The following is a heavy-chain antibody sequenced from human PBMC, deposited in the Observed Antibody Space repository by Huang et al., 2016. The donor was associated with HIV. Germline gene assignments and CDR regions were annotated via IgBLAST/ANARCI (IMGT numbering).Heavy chain of an antibody. CDR2: INPKRGGT. CDR3: ARDWSFGSSTSPAD. Sequence: QVQLVQSGAEVKNPGASVRVSCKASGYTFTDSNIHWVRQAPGHGLEGMGWINPKRGGTIYAQRFQGSITMTRDTTISTVHMDLRRIQSDDTAVYFCARDWSFGSSTSPADWGQGTLVTVSS. CDR1: GYTFTDSN. D-gene: IGHD6-6*01. J-gene: IGHJ4*02. V-gene: IGHV1-2*02.